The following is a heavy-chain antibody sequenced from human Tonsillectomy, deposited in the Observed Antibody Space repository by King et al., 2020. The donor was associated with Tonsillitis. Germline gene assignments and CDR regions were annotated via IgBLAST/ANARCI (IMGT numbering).Heavy chain of an antibody. V-gene: IGHV4-61*01. CDR1: GDSVSSGSYY. Sequence: HVQLQESGPGLVKPSETLSLICTVSGDSVSSGSYYWSWIRQPPGKGLEWIGYIHYSGTTNYNPSLKSRVTISVDTSKNQFSLKLSSVTAADTAIYYCARDTSGIATIDYWGQGTLVSVSS. D-gene: IGHD6-13*01. CDR3: ARDTSGIATIDY. CDR2: IHYSGTT. J-gene: IGHJ4*02.